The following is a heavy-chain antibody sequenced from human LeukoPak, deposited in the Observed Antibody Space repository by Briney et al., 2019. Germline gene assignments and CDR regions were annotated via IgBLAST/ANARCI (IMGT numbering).Heavy chain of an antibody. D-gene: IGHD4-11*01. CDR1: GFTFSSCG. CDR2: ISYDGSNK. Sequence: GGSLRLSCAASGFTFSSCGMHWVRQAPGKGLEWVAVISYDGSNKYYADSVKGRFTISRDNSKNTLYLQMNSLRAEDTAVYYCAKTPYSNYGGYFDYWGQGTLVTASS. J-gene: IGHJ4*02. CDR3: AKTPYSNYGGYFDY. V-gene: IGHV3-30*18.